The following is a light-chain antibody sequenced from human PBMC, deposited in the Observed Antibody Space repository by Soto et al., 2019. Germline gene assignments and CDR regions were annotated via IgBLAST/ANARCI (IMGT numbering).Light chain of an antibody. CDR2: GAS. CDR3: QQYGSSPRDT. J-gene: IGKJ4*01. CDR1: QSVSSSY. Sequence: EIVLTQSPGTLSLSPGERATLSCRASQSVSSSYLAWYQQKPGQAPRLLIYGASSRATGIPDRFRGSGSGTDFTLTISRLEPEDFAVYYCQQYGSSPRDTFGGGTKVEIK. V-gene: IGKV3-20*01.